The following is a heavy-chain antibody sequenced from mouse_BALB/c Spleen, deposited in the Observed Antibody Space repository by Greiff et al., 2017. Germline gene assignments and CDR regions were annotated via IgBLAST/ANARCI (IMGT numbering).Heavy chain of an antibody. J-gene: IGHJ2*01. CDR3: ARGGNYLYYFDY. CDR2: IYPGDGDT. D-gene: IGHD2-1*01. Sequence: QVQLQQSGAELVRPGSSVKISCKASGYAFSSYWMNWVKQRPGQGLEWIGQIYPGDGDTNYNGKFKGKATLTADKSSSTAYMQLSSLTSEDSAVYFCARGGNYLYYFDYWGQGTTLTVSS. CDR1: GYAFSSYW. V-gene: IGHV1-80*01.